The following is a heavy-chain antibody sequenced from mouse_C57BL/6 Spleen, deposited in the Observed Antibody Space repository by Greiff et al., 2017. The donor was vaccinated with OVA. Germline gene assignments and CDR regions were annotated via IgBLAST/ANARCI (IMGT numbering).Heavy chain of an antibody. Sequence: VQLQQSGPELVKPGASVKISCKASGYTFTDYYMNWVKQSHGKSLEWIGDINPNNGGTSYNQKFKGKATLTVDKSSSTAYMELRSLTSEDSAVYYCAIWDDGYGDYFDYWGQGTTLTVSS. D-gene: IGHD2-3*01. J-gene: IGHJ2*01. CDR1: GYTFTDYY. CDR2: INPNNGGT. CDR3: AIWDDGYGDYFDY. V-gene: IGHV1-26*01.